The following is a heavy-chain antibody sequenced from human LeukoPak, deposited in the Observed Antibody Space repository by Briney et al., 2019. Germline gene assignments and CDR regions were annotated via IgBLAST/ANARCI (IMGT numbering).Heavy chain of an antibody. CDR3: AKERRDGYRNHFDY. J-gene: IGHJ4*02. Sequence: PGGSLRLSCAASGFTFSNYGMTWVRQGPGKGLEWVAVIWYDGSNKYYADSVKGRFTISRDNSKNTLYLQMNSLRAEDTAVYYCAKERRDGYRNHFDYWGQGTLVTVSS. D-gene: IGHD5-24*01. V-gene: IGHV3-33*06. CDR2: IWYDGSNK. CDR1: GFTFSNYG.